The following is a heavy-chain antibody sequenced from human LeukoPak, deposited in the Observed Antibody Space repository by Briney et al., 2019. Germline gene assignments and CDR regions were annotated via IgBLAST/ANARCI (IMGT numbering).Heavy chain of an antibody. V-gene: IGHV5-51*01. Sequence: GESLKISCQGSGYSFTSYCIGWVRQMPGKGLEWMGIICPGVSDARYTPSFQGQVTISADKSISTAYLQWSSLKASDTAMYYCARQASVPGYYDSSGYHPFDYWGQGTLVTVSS. CDR2: ICPGVSDA. D-gene: IGHD3-22*01. CDR1: GYSFTSYC. J-gene: IGHJ4*02. CDR3: ARQASVPGYYDSSGYHPFDY.